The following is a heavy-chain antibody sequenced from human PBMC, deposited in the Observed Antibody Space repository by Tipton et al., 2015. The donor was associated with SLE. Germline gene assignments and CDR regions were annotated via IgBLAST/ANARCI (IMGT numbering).Heavy chain of an antibody. CDR3: ARDLYSSSWKYYGMDA. Sequence: TLSLTRVVSGGSINNHYWSWVRQSPGKGLEWIGYISYSGSTNYNPSLKSRVSMSVDTSKNQCSLKLSSVTAADTAVYYCARDLYSSSWKYYGMDAWGQGTTVTVSS. CDR2: ISYSGST. V-gene: IGHV4-59*11. J-gene: IGHJ6*02. D-gene: IGHD6-13*01. CDR1: GGSINNHY.